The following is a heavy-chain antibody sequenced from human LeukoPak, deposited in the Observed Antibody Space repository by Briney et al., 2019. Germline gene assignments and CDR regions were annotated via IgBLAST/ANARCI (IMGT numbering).Heavy chain of an antibody. CDR1: GGSISSSSYY. CDR2: IYYSGST. D-gene: IGHD2-2*01. CDR3: ARERCLGSTSCYAYYYYYMDV. Sequence: KSSETLSLTCTVSGGSISSSSYYWGWIRQPPGKGLEWIGNIYYSGSTYYNPSLKSRVTISVDTSKNQFSLKLSSVTAADTAVYYCARERCLGSTSCYAYYYYYMDVWGKGTTVTVSS. J-gene: IGHJ6*03. V-gene: IGHV4-39*07.